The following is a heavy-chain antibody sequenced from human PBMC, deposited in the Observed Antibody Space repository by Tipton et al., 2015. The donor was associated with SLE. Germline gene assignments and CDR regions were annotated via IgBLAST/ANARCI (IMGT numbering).Heavy chain of an antibody. D-gene: IGHD6-13*01. J-gene: IGHJ5*02. Sequence: TLSLTCTVSGGSISSHYWSWIRQPPGKGLEWIGEINHSGSTNYNPSLKSRVTISVDTSKNQFSLKLSSVTAADTAVYYCARGIAAAGTWGQGTLVTVSS. V-gene: IGHV4-34*01. CDR3: ARGIAAAGT. CDR1: GGSISSHY. CDR2: INHSGST.